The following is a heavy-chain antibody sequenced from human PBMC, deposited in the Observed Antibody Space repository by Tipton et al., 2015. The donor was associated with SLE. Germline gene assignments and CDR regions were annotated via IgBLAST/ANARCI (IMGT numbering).Heavy chain of an antibody. D-gene: IGHD3-10*01. Sequence: TLSLTCTVSGGSISSYYWTWIRQPPGKGLEWIGNIYYSGSTNYNPSLKSRLTMSVDTSKNQFSLKLSSVTATDTAVYYCARDRGDAFDIWGQGTMVTVSS. CDR3: ARDRGDAFDI. V-gene: IGHV4-59*01. CDR2: IYYSGST. CDR1: GGSISSYY. J-gene: IGHJ3*02.